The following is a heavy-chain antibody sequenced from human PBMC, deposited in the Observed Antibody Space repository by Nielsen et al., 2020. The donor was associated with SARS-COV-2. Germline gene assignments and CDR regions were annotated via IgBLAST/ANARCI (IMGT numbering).Heavy chain of an antibody. CDR3: ARYPPITAAAAFDI. Sequence: GGSLRLSCAASGFTVSSNYMSWVRQAPGKGLEWVSVIYSGGSTYYADSVKGRFTISRDNAKNSLYLQMNSLRAEDTAVYYCARYPPITAAAAFDIWGQGTMVTVSS. CDR2: IYSGGST. V-gene: IGHV3-53*01. J-gene: IGHJ3*02. D-gene: IGHD6-13*01. CDR1: GFTVSSNY.